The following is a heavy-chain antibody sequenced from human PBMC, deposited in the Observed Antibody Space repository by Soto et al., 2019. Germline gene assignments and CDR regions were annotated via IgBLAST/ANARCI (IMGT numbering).Heavy chain of an antibody. V-gene: IGHV3-13*01. CDR1: GFTFSSYD. J-gene: IGHJ4*02. D-gene: IGHD4-17*01. CDR2: IGTAGDT. Sequence: EVQLVESGGGLVQPGGSLRLSCAASGFTFSSYDMHWVRQATGKGLEWVSAIGTAGDTYYPGSVKGRFTISRENAKNSLYLQMNSLRAGDTAVYYCARSDGYGDYGVWGQGTLVTVSS. CDR3: ARSDGYGDYGV.